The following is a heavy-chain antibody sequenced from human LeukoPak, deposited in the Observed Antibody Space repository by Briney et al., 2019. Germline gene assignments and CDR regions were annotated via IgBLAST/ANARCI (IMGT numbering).Heavy chain of an antibody. V-gene: IGHV3-33*01. J-gene: IGHJ6*02. CDR2: IWYDGSNK. D-gene: IGHD3-3*01. CDR1: GFTFSSYG. Sequence: PGRSLRLSCAASGFTFSSYGMPWVRQAPGKGLEWVAVIWYDGSNKYYADSVKGRFTISRDNSKNTLYLQMNSLRAEDTAVYYCARVLYDFWSGYQHYYYYYGMDVWGQGTTVTVSS. CDR3: ARVLYDFWSGYQHYYYYYGMDV.